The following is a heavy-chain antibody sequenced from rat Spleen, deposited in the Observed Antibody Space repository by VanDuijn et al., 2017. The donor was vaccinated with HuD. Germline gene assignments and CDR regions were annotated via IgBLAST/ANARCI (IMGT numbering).Heavy chain of an antibody. J-gene: IGHJ2*01. V-gene: IGHV5S10*01. CDR2: IFYDGSRA. CDR1: GFSFSDYN. CDR3: TTKGIIRIPLFDY. Sequence: EVQLVESGGGLVQPGGSLILSCAASGFSFSDYNMAWVRQAPKKGLEWVATIFYDGSRAYYRDSVKGRFTVSRDNAKSTLSLQMDSLKSEDTATYYCTTKGIIRIPLFDYWGRGVMVTVSS. D-gene: IGHD4-3*01.